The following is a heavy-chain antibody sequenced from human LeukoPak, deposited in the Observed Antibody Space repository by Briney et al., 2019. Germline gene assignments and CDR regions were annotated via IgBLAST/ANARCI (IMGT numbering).Heavy chain of an antibody. CDR3: ATETKGRLYDFWSGYYTHISWFDP. CDR2: FDPEDGET. Sequence: ASVKVSCKVSGYTLTELSMHWARQAPGKGLEWMGGFDPEDGETIYAQKFQGRVTMTEDTSTDTAYMELSSLRSEDTAVYYCATETKGRLYDFWSGYYTHISWFDPWGQGTLVTVSS. J-gene: IGHJ5*02. D-gene: IGHD3-3*01. V-gene: IGHV1-24*01. CDR1: GYTLTELS.